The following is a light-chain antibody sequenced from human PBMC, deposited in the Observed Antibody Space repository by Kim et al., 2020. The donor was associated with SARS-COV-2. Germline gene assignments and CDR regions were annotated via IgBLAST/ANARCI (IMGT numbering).Light chain of an antibody. CDR1: ALPNQY. CDR2: KDS. J-gene: IGLJ3*02. Sequence: SYELTQPPSVSVSPGQTARITCSGDALPNQYAYWYQQKPGQAPVLVIYKDSERPSGIPERFSGSSSGTTVTLTISGVQAEDEADYYCQSADSSCTYWWVFGGGTQLTAL. CDR3: QSADSSCTYWWV. V-gene: IGLV3-25*03.